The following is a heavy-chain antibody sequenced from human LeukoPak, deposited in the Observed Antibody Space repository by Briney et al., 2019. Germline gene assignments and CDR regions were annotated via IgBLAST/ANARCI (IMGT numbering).Heavy chain of an antibody. CDR2: MNPNSGNT. CDR1: GYTFTSYD. V-gene: IGHV1-8*01. J-gene: IGHJ4*02. Sequence: ASVKVSCKASGYTFTSYDINWVRQATGQGLEWMGWMNPNSGNTGYAQKFQGRVTMTRDMSTSTVYMELSSLRSEDTAVYYCARYSSSTRGYFDYWGQGTLVTVSS. D-gene: IGHD6-6*01. CDR3: ARYSSSTRGYFDY.